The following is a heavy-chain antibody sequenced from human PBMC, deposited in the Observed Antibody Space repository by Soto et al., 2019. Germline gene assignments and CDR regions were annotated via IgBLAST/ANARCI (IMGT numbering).Heavy chain of an antibody. CDR1: GYTFTSYG. CDR3: ARDSTATDRVAFDI. V-gene: IGHV1-18*01. Sequence: EASVKVSCKASGYTFTSYGISWVRQAPGQGLEWMGWISAYNGNTNYAQKLQGRVTMTTDTSTSTAYMELRSLRSDDTAVYYCARDSTATDRVAFDIWGQGTMVTVSS. J-gene: IGHJ3*02. CDR2: ISAYNGNT. D-gene: IGHD1-1*01.